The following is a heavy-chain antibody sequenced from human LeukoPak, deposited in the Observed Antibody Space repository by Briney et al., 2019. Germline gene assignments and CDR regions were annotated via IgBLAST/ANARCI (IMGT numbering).Heavy chain of an antibody. V-gene: IGHV4-59*01. CDR2: VYHSGTT. Sequence: SETLSLTCTVSGVSINTYYWSWIRQPPGKRPEWIGYVYHSGTTYYNPSVKSRVTISIDTSKNQFSLKLTSVTAADTAVYFCARDPGWFDPWGQGTLVTVSS. CDR3: ARDPGWFDP. J-gene: IGHJ5*02. CDR1: GVSINTYY. D-gene: IGHD7-27*01.